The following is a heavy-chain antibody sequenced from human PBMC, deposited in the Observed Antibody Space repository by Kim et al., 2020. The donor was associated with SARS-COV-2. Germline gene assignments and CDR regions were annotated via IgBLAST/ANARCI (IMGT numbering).Heavy chain of an antibody. CDR1: GFDFSSYA. CDR2: VGETDPRT. Sequence: GGSLRLSCAAPGFDFSSYAMSWVRQAPGKGLEWISSVGETDPRTYYGDSVEGRFTISRDKSKNTLHLQMTSLRADDTAVYYCATIKYIYGYTDRYWYFNLWGRGTLVVVSS. CDR3: ATIKYIYGYTDRYWYFNL. J-gene: IGHJ2*01. V-gene: IGHV3-23*01. D-gene: IGHD5-18*01.